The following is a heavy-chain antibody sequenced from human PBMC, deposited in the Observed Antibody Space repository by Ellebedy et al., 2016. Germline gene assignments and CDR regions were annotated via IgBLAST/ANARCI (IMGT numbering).Heavy chain of an antibody. J-gene: IGHJ4*02. D-gene: IGHD6-19*01. CDR1: EFTVSSNY. V-gene: IGHV3-66*01. CDR2: IYAGGTI. CDR3: ARGNTVPGPEPLDY. Sequence: GESLKISCAASEFTVSSNYLSWVRQAPGKGLEWVSVIYAGGTIYYADSVKGRFTISRDNSKNTLYLQMNRLRAEDTAVYYCARGNTVPGPEPLDYWGQGTLITVSS.